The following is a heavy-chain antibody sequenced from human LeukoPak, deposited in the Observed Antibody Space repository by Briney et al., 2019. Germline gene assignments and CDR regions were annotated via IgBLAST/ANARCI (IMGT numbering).Heavy chain of an antibody. CDR1: GGSISSGGYS. CDR3: ARGTAVVRPFDY. V-gene: IGHV4-30-2*01. D-gene: IGHD6-19*01. J-gene: IGHJ4*02. Sequence: SQTLSLTCAVSGGSISSGGYSWSWIRQPPGKGLEWIGYIYHSGSTYYNPSLKSRVTISVDRSKNQFSLKLSSVTAADTAVYYCARGTAVVRPFDYWGQGTLVTVSS. CDR2: IYHSGST.